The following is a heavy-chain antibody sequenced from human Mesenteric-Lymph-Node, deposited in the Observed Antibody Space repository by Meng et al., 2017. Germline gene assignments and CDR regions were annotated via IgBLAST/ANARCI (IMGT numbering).Heavy chain of an antibody. CDR2: IQAEGITI. Sequence: GESLKISCAASGFTFSDYGIHWVRQAPGKGLEWVALIQAEGITIYYADSVKGRFTISRDNAKDSLYLQMNSLRAEDTAVYYCARGGSGYDGIQLWFREYYFDYWGQGTLVTVSS. D-gene: IGHD5-18*01. CDR1: GFTFSDYG. CDR3: ARGGSGYDGIQLWFREYYFDY. J-gene: IGHJ4*02. V-gene: IGHV3-33*05.